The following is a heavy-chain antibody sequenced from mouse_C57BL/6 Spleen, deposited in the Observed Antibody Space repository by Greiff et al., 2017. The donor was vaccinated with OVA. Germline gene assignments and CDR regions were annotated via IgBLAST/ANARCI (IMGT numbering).Heavy chain of an antibody. CDR2: IDPSDSET. V-gene: IGHV1-52*01. CDR1: GYTFTSYW. J-gene: IGHJ3*01. CDR3: ARSGYDPWFAY. D-gene: IGHD2-3*01. Sequence: VQLQQPGAELVRPGSSVKLSCKASGYTFTSYWMHWVKQRPIQGLEWIGNIDPSDSETHYNQKFKDKATLTVDKSSSTAYMQLSSLTSEDSAVYYCARSGYDPWFAYWGQGTLVTVSA.